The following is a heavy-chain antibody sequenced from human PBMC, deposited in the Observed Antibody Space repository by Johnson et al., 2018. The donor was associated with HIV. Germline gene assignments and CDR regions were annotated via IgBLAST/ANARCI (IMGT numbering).Heavy chain of an antibody. CDR3: ARVRLPDAFDI. Sequence: VQLVESGGGVVRPGGSLRLSCTVAGFRFDDYGMSWVRQAPGKGLEWVSGSNWDGGSIDYADSVKGRFTISRDNSKNTLYLQMNSLRAEDTAVYYCARVRLPDAFDIWGQGTMVTVSS. CDR1: GFRFDDYG. J-gene: IGHJ3*02. V-gene: IGHV3-20*04. CDR2: SNWDGGSI.